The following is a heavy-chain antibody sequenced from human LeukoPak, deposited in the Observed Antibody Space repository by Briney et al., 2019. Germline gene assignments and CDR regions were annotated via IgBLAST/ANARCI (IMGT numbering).Heavy chain of an antibody. J-gene: IGHJ5*02. Sequence: PGGSLRLSCEGSGFTFSKAWLSWMRQAPGKGLEWVATINEGGRAQYYVDSVKGRFIISRDNAKNSLYLQMNSLRVEDTAVYYCACQSVTWGQGTLVTVSS. CDR3: ACQSVT. CDR1: GFTFSKAW. D-gene: IGHD4-17*01. V-gene: IGHV3-7*03. CDR2: INEGGRAQ.